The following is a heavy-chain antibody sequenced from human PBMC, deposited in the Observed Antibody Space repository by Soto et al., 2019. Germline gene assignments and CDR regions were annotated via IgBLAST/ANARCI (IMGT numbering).Heavy chain of an antibody. CDR1: GGSFSGYY. J-gene: IGHJ6*03. D-gene: IGHD2-15*01. Sequence: PSETLSLTCAVYGGSFSGYYWSWIRQPPGKGLEWIGEINHSGSTNYNPSLKSRVTISVDTSKNQFSLKLSSVTAADTAVFYCARQVVVVATPTYYYYYMDVWGKGTTVTVSS. CDR2: INHSGST. CDR3: ARQVVVVATPTYYYYYMDV. V-gene: IGHV4-34*01.